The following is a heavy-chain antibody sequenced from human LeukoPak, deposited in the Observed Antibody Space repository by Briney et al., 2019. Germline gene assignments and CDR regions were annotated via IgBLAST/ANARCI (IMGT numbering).Heavy chain of an antibody. CDR2: ISSSGSTI. D-gene: IGHD3-22*01. V-gene: IGHV3-11*04. J-gene: IGHJ4*02. CDR1: GGSFSDYY. CDR3: AKDHDSSGSHFDY. Sequence: LSLTCAVCGGSFSDYYMSWIRQAPGKGLEWVSYISSSGSTIYYADSVKGRFTISRDNAKNSLYLQMNSLRAEDTAVYYCAKDHDSSGSHFDYWGQGTLVTVSS.